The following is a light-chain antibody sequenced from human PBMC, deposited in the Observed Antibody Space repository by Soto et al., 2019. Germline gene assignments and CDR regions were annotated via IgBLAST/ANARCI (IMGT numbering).Light chain of an antibody. V-gene: IGKV3-20*01. J-gene: IGKJ1*01. CDR2: GAS. CDR1: QSISNNY. Sequence: EIVLTQSPGTLSLSPGERATLSYRASQSISNNYLAWFQQKPGQAPRLLMYGASSRATGIPDRFSGSGSGTDFTLTITRLEPEDFAVYYCQQYGSSRTFGQGTKVEIK. CDR3: QQYGSSRT.